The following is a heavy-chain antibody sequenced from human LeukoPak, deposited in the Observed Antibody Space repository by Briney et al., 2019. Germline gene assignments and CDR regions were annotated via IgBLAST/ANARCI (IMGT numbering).Heavy chain of an antibody. J-gene: IGHJ4*02. D-gene: IGHD6-19*01. CDR3: AKGDQWLAFDY. CDR1: GFTFSSYG. V-gene: IGHV3-30*18. Sequence: GGSLRLSCAASGFTFSSYGMHWVRQAPGKGLEWVAVISYDGSNKYYADSVKGRFTISRDNSKNTLYLQMNSLRAEDTAVYYCAKGDQWLAFDYWGQGTLVTVSS. CDR2: ISYDGSNK.